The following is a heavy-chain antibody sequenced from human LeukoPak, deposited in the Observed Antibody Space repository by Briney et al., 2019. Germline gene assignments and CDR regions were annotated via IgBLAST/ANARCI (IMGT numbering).Heavy chain of an antibody. V-gene: IGHV3-30*02. CDR2: IRYEGKEK. CDR3: AKDLVRDRWFGES. CDR1: GFTFSSYS. Sequence: PGGSLRLSCAASGFTFSSYSMNWVRQAPGKGLEWVAFIRYEGKEKYYADSVKGRFIISRDNSKNTLYLQMNRLRAEDTAVYYCAKDLVRDRWFGESWGQGTLVTVSS. D-gene: IGHD3-10*01. J-gene: IGHJ5*02.